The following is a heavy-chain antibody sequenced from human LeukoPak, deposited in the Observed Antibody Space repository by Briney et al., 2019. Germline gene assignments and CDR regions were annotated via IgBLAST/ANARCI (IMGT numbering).Heavy chain of an antibody. CDR2: VHLDGRT. CDR3: AREGGFYRPLDY. V-gene: IGHV4-4*02. CDR1: GGSVINTSW. J-gene: IGHJ4*02. Sequence: SSETLSLTCGVSGGSVINTSWWTWVRQPPGKGLEWIGEVHLDGRTNYNPSLESRLTMSVDVSENQVSLKLTSVTAADTAVYYCAREGGFYRPLDYSGQGTLVTVSS. D-gene: IGHD3-3*01.